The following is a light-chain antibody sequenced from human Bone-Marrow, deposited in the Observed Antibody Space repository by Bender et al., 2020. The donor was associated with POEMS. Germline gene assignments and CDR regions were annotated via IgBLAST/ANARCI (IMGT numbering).Light chain of an antibody. CDR2: EVT. Sequence: QSALTQPASVSGSPGQSITISCIGSSSDVATYDFVSWYQQHPGRAPKLILYEVTKRPSGVSDRFSGFKSDDRAYLTISGLQAEDEADYYCCLYAGSSTLVFGGGTKLTVL. CDR1: SSDVATYDF. J-gene: IGLJ2*01. V-gene: IGLV2-23*02. CDR3: CLYAGSSTLV.